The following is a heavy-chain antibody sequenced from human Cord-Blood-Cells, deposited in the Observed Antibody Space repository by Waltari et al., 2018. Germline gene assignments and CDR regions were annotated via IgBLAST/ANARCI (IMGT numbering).Heavy chain of an antibody. J-gene: IGHJ4*02. CDR1: GFSPSTSGVG. V-gene: IGHV2-5*01. CDR2: IYWNDDK. CDR3: AHRGYWGRGPQTYYFDY. D-gene: IGHD7-27*01. Sequence: QITLKESGPTLVKPTQTLTLTCTFSGFSPSTSGVGVGWIRQPPGKALEWLALIYWNDDKRYSPSLKSRLTITKDTSKNQVVLTMTNMDPVDTATYYCAHRGYWGRGPQTYYFDYWGQGTLVTVSS.